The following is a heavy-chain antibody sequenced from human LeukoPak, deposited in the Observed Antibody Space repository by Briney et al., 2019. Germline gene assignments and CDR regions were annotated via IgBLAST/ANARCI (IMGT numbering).Heavy chain of an antibody. V-gene: IGHV1-18*01. Sequence: ASVKVSCKTSGYTFTSYGISWMRQAPGQGLEWVGWISTYNGNTNYAQNLQGRVTMTTDTSTSTAYMELRSLRSDDTAVYYCARDKNWDLEYWGQGTLVTVSS. J-gene: IGHJ4*02. D-gene: IGHD7-27*01. CDR1: GYTFTSYG. CDR3: ARDKNWDLEY. CDR2: ISTYNGNT.